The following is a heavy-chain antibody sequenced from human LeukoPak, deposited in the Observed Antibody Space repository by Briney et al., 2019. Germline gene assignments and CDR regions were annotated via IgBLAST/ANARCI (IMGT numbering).Heavy chain of an antibody. CDR2: ISSSGSTT. D-gene: IGHD2-8*02. V-gene: IGHV3-48*03. CDR3: ARARDTGFLFDY. CDR1: GFTFSSYE. J-gene: IGHJ4*02. Sequence: GGSLRLSCAASGFTFSSYEMNWVRQAPGRGLEWVSYISSSGSTTYYAGSVKGRFTISRDNAKNSLYLQMNSLRAEDTAVYYCARARDTGFLFDYWGQGTLVTVSS.